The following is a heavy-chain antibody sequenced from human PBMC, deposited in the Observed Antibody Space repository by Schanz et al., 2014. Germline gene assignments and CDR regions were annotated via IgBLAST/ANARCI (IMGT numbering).Heavy chain of an antibody. CDR1: GGSISSYY. CDR3: AREVTGGVTGQWVGNWFDP. CDR2: ITYSGGT. Sequence: QVQLQESGPGLVRPSETLSLTYTVSGGSISSYYWSWIRQSPGKGPEWIGYITYSGGTNHNASLKSRVTISVDTSKNQFSLNLRSVTAADTAVYYCAREVTGGVTGQWVGNWFDPWGQGALVTVSS. J-gene: IGHJ5*02. V-gene: IGHV4-59*12. D-gene: IGHD1-20*01.